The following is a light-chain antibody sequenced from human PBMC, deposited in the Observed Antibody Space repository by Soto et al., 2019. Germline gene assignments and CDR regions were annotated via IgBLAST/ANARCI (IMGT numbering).Light chain of an antibody. Sequence: EIVMTQSPLSLPVTPGEPASISCRYSQSLQHSNGYNYLDWYLKQPGQSPQLLIYLGSNRASGGPDRFSGSGSGTDFTLKISRVEAEDVSDYYCMQALQTSITFGEGTKVEIK. J-gene: IGKJ4*01. V-gene: IGKV2-28*01. CDR2: LGS. CDR1: QSLQHSNGYNY. CDR3: MQALQTSIT.